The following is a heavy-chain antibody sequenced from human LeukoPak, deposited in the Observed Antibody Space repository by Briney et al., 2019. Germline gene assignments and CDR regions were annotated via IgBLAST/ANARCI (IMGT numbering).Heavy chain of an antibody. CDR1: GGSFSGYY. Sequence: SETLSLTCAVYGGSFSGYYWSWIRQPPGKGLEWIGEINHSGSTNYNPSLKSRVTISVDTSKNQFSPKLSSVTAADTAVYYCARAKPRLYSYGYRYYFDYWGQGTLVTVSS. V-gene: IGHV4-34*01. CDR2: INHSGST. J-gene: IGHJ4*02. CDR3: ARAKPRLYSYGYRYYFDY. D-gene: IGHD5-18*01.